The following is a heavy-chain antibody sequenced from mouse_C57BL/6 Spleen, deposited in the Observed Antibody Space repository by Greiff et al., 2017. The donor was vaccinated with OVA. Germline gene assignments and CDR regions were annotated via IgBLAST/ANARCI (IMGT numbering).Heavy chain of an antibody. CDR3: AREAYDGYPWYFDF. Sequence: VQLQQSGPELVKPGASVKISCKASGYAFSSSWMNWVKQRPGKGLEWIGRIYPGDGDTNYNGKFKGKATLTADKSSSTAYMQLSSLTSEDSAVYFCAREAYDGYPWYFDFWGTGTTVTVSS. CDR1: GYAFSSSW. D-gene: IGHD2-3*01. V-gene: IGHV1-82*01. J-gene: IGHJ1*03. CDR2: IYPGDGDT.